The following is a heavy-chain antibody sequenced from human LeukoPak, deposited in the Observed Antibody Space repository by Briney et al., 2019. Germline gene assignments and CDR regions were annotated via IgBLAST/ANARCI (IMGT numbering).Heavy chain of an antibody. J-gene: IGHJ5*02. V-gene: IGHV3-23*01. CDR2: ISGSGGRT. D-gene: IGHD5-12*01. Sequence: GGSLRLSCAASAFTLSSYAMSWVRQAPGKGLEWVSAISGSGGRTYYADSVKGRFTISRDNSKNTLYLQMNSLRAEDTAVYYCAKDRGYSGYDDTWGQGTLVTVSS. CDR1: AFTLSSYA. CDR3: AKDRGYSGYDDT.